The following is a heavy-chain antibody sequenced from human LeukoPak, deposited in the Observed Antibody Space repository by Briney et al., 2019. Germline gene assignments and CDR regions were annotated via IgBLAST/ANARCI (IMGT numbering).Heavy chain of an antibody. J-gene: IGHJ3*02. CDR2: IGAAGAHT. Sequence: GGSLRLSCAASGFRFSYHDMHWVRQAPGKGLEFVSSIGAAGAHTFYADSVKGRFTISRDNFQSTMYLLMDGLRPEDSAVYYCARELGGTKTGGFDIWAKGQWSPSLQ. D-gene: IGHD1-14*01. V-gene: IGHV3-64*02. CDR1: GFRFSYHD. CDR3: ARELGGTKTGGFDI.